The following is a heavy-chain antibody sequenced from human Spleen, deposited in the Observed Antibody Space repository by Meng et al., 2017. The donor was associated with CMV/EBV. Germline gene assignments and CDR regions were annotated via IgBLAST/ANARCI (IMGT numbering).Heavy chain of an antibody. CDR2: MYSGGNT. V-gene: IGHV3-53*01. J-gene: IGHJ4*02. Sequence: GESLKISCAASGFIVSSNYMSWVRQAPGKGLEWVSVMYSGGNTYYADSVKGRLTISRDDSKNTVYLQMNSLRVEDTAVYYCATSYYDGSGYSTGDFWGQGTLVTVSS. D-gene: IGHD3-22*01. CDR3: ATSYYDGSGYSTGDF. CDR1: GFIVSSNY.